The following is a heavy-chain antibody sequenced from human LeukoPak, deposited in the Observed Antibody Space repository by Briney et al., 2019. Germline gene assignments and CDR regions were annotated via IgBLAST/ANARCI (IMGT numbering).Heavy chain of an antibody. J-gene: IGHJ4*02. CDR2: IRYDGSNK. D-gene: IGHD2-2*01. Sequence: GGSLRLPCAASGFTFSSYSMNWVRQAPGKGLEWVAFIRYDGSNKFYADSVKGRFTISRDNSKNTLYLQMNSLRAEDTAIYYCAKSGSSRFDYWGQGTLVTVSS. CDR3: AKSGSSRFDY. CDR1: GFTFSSYS. V-gene: IGHV3-30*02.